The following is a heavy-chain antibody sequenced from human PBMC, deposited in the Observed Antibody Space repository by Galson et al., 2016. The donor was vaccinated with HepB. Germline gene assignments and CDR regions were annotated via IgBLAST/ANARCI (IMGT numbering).Heavy chain of an antibody. D-gene: IGHD3-3*01. CDR2: ISSSSAYV. Sequence: SLRLSCAASGFNFNTYTMNWVRQAPGKGLEWISYISSSSAYVDYAESVKGRFTISRENGKNSLYLQMNSLRAGETAVYYCARDRSRFSSGYYTGARDVFAIWGQGTVVTVSS. J-gene: IGHJ3*02. CDR3: ARDRSRFSSGYYTGARDVFAI. V-gene: IGHV3-21*01. CDR1: GFNFNTYT.